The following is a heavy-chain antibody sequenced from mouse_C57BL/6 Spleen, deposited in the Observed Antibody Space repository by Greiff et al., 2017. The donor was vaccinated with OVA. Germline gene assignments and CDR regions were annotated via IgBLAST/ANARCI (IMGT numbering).Heavy chain of an antibody. CDR3: ARPITTVVAFDY. V-gene: IGHV1-55*01. CDR1: GYTFTSYW. Sequence: QVQLQQPGAELVKPGASVKMSCKASGYTFTSYWITWVKQRPGQGLEWIGDIYPGSGSTNYNEKFKSKATLTVDTSSSTAYMQLSSLTSEDSAVYYCARPITTVVAFDYWGQGTTLSVSS. J-gene: IGHJ2*01. CDR2: IYPGSGST. D-gene: IGHD1-1*01.